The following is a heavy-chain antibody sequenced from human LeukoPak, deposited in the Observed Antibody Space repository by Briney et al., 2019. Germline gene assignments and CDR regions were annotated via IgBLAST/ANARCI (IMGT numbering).Heavy chain of an antibody. CDR3: AKDYRVGYDWNIV. Sequence: PGGSLRLSCTASGFTFSNYAMSWVRQAPGKGLEWVSAIKRSSEGTFYADSVKGRFTISRDNSKNMLYLQMNSLRVEDTAVYYCAKDYRVGYDWNIVWGKGTTVTVSS. CDR2: IKRSSEGT. CDR1: GFTFSNYA. J-gene: IGHJ6*04. V-gene: IGHV3-23*01. D-gene: IGHD3-16*01.